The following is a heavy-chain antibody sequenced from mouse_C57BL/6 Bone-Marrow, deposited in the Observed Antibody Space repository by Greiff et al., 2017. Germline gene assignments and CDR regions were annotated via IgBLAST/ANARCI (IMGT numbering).Heavy chain of an antibody. J-gene: IGHJ4*01. D-gene: IGHD2-2*01. V-gene: IGHV1-69*01. CDR3: ARGVTAMDY. Sequence: QVQLQQPGAELVMPGASVKLSCKASGYTFTSYWMHWVKQRPGQGLEWIGEIDPSDSYTNYNQKFKGKSTLTVDKSSSTAYMLLSSLTSEDAAVYYCARGVTAMDYWGQGTSVTVSS. CDR1: GYTFTSYW. CDR2: IDPSDSYT.